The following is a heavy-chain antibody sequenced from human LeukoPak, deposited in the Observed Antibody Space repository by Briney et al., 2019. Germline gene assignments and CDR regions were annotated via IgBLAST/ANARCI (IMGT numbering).Heavy chain of an antibody. D-gene: IGHD3-22*01. CDR3: ARHYYDSSGYYKRLGAFDI. V-gene: IGHV4-59*08. Sequence: SDTLSLTCTVSGGSINPYYWSWIRQPPGKGLEWIGYIYYSGSTNYNPSLKSRVTISVDTSKNQFSLKLSSVTAADTAVYYCARHYYDSSGYYKRLGAFDIWGQGTMVTVSS. CDR2: IYYSGST. J-gene: IGHJ3*02. CDR1: GGSINPYY.